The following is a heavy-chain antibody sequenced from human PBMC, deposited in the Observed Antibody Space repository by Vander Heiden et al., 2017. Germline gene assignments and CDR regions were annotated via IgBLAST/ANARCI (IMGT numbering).Heavy chain of an antibody. CDR1: GFTVNSLG. CDR2: IWYDGTNK. J-gene: IGHJ4*02. D-gene: IGHD2-2*03. V-gene: IGHV3-33*01. CDR3: ARESYGDGWPFDY. Sequence: QVQLVESGGGVVQPGRSLRLFYSASGFTVNSLGMHGVRRAPGKGLEWVAVIWYDGTNKQYADSVKGRVTISRDNSKKTLYLQMNSLKVEDTALYYCARESYGDGWPFDYWGQGTLVSVSS.